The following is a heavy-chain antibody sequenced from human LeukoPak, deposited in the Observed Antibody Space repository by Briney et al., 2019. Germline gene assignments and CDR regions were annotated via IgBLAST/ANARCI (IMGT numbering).Heavy chain of an antibody. CDR1: GYGFTSYY. V-gene: IGHV1-46*03. D-gene: IGHD3-10*01. Sequence: AASVKVSCKAFGYGFTSYYIHWVRQAPGQGLEWMGIINPSVGGTTYARKFQGRVTMTRDTSTSTVYMELSSLRPEDPAVYYCARHGSGRYYPAEGRVDYWGQGTLVTVSS. CDR2: INPSVGGT. CDR3: ARHGSGRYYPAEGRVDY. J-gene: IGHJ4*02.